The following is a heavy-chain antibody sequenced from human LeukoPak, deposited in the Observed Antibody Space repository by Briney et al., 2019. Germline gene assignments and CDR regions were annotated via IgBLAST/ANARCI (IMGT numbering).Heavy chain of an antibody. V-gene: IGHV3-30*04. CDR3: ARDVRGPTGYDSIGRDTFDY. CDR1: GFTFSNYA. J-gene: IGHJ4*02. D-gene: IGHD3-22*01. Sequence: GGSLRLSCAASGFTFSNYAMPWVRQAPGKGLEWVAVIFFDGSMQYFADSVKGRFTISRGNSKNTLYVQMNSLRAEDTAVYYCARDVRGPTGYDSIGRDTFDYWGQGTLVTVSS. CDR2: IFFDGSMQ.